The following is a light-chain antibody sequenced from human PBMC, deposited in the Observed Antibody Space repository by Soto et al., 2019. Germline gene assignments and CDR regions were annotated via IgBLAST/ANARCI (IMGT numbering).Light chain of an antibody. Sequence: EILMTQSPATLSVSPGETATLSCRASQSVSTYLAWYQQKPGQAPRLFIYDASNRATGIPARFSGSGSGTDFTLTISSLEPEDFAVYYCQQRSKWPITFGQGTRLENK. J-gene: IGKJ5*01. CDR3: QQRSKWPIT. CDR2: DAS. V-gene: IGKV3-11*01. CDR1: QSVSTY.